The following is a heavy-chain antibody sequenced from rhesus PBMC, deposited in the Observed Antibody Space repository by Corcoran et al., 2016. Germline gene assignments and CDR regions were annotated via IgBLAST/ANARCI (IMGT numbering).Heavy chain of an antibody. CDR3: ARDLTYSSGWYGFDY. CDR2: IYGSGSST. D-gene: IGHD6-31*01. CDR1: GGSISSSY. V-gene: IGHV4S11*01. J-gene: IGHJ4*01. Sequence: QVQLQESGPGLVKPSETLSLTCAVSGGSISSSYWSWIRQAPGKGLEWIGYIYGSGSSTNYNPSLNSRVTLSVDTSKNQLSLKLSSVTTADTAVYYCARDLTYSSGWYGFDYWGQGVLVTVSS.